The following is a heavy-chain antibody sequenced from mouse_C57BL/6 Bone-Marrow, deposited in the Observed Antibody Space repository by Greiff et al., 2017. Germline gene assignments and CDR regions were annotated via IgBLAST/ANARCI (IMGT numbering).Heavy chain of an antibody. V-gene: IGHV1-82*01. D-gene: IGHD1-1*01. CDR2: IYPGDGDT. CDR3: SRKGDGSSSVFAY. CDR1: GYAFSSSW. J-gene: IGHJ3*01. Sequence: VKLQESGPELVKPGASVKISCKASGYAFSSSWMNWVKQRPGKGLEWIGRIYPGDGDTNYNGKFKGKATLTADKSSSTAYMQLSSLTSEDSAVXFCSRKGDGSSSVFAYWGQGTPVTVSA.